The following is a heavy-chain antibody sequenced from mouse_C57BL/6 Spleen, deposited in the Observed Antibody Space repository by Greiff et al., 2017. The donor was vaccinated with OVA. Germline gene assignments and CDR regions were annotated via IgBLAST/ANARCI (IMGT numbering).Heavy chain of an antibody. Sequence: VQLQQPGAELVRPGSSVKLSCKASGYTFTSYWMDWVKQRPGQGLEWIGNIYPSDSETHYTQKFKDKATLTVDKSSSTAYMQLSSLTSEDSAVYYCARSDYYGSSYRAWFAYWGQGTLVTVSA. CDR2: IYPSDSET. CDR1: GYTFTSYW. CDR3: ARSDYYGSSYRAWFAY. V-gene: IGHV1-61*01. J-gene: IGHJ3*01. D-gene: IGHD1-1*01.